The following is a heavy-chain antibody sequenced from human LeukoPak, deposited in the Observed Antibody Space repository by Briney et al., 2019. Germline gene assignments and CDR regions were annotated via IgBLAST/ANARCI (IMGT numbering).Heavy chain of an antibody. J-gene: IGHJ6*02. D-gene: IGHD3-10*01. CDR3: ATDFSRVVATHYYYYCYALYG. Sequence: ASVKASCKVSGYTLTELSINWVRQGPGKGLGWMGGFDPEDGETISAQKFQGRVTMNEDTPTDTSYMDLSSLRSEDTAVNYFATDFSRVVATHYYYYCYALYGWGQGTAATVSS. CDR2: FDPEDGET. V-gene: IGHV1-24*01. CDR1: GYTLTELS.